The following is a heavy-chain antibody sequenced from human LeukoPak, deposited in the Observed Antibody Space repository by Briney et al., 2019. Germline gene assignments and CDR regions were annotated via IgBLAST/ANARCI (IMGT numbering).Heavy chain of an antibody. D-gene: IGHD3-10*01. CDR1: GFTFSSYW. Sequence: PGGSLRLSCAASGFTFSSYWMHWVRQAPGKGLVWVSRINSVGSSTSYADSVKGRFTISRDNAKNTLYLQMNSLRAEDTAVYYCARAILRGVIHGWGQGTLVTVSS. CDR2: INSVGSST. V-gene: IGHV3-74*01. CDR3: ARAILRGVIHG. J-gene: IGHJ4*02.